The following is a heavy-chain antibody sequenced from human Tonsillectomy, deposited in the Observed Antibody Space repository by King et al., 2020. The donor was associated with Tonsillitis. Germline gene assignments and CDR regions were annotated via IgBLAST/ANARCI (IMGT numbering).Heavy chain of an antibody. D-gene: IGHD2-2*03. J-gene: IGHJ5*02. CDR1: GGTFSSYA. CDR2: IIPIFDTR. Sequence: QLVQSGAEVKKPGSSVKVSCKASGGTFSSYAISWVRQAPGQGLEWMGGIIPIFDTRNYAQKFRDKVTISGDESTSTVYMEMSSLKFEEAAVYYCARGGMDRNWFDPWGQGTLVTVS. V-gene: IGHV1-69*01. CDR3: ARGGMDRNWFDP.